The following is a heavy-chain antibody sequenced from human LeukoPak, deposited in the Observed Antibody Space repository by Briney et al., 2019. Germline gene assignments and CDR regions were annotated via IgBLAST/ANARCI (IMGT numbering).Heavy chain of an antibody. J-gene: IGHJ4*02. Sequence: PGRSLRLSCAASGFTFSSYGMHWVRQAPGKGLEWVAVIWYDGSNKYYADSVKGRFTISRDNAKNSLYLQMNSLRAEDTAVYYCARGGSYYSFDYWGQGTLVTVSS. CDR3: ARGGSYYSFDY. V-gene: IGHV3-33*01. CDR2: IWYDGSNK. CDR1: GFTFSSYG. D-gene: IGHD1-26*01.